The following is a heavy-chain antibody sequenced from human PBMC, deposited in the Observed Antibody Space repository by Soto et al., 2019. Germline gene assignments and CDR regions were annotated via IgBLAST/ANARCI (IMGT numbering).Heavy chain of an antibody. V-gene: IGHV4-39*02. CDR1: GGSISSSSYY. J-gene: IGHJ6*02. D-gene: IGHD6-13*01. CDR2: IYYSGST. CDR3: AREEQLPCYYYYAMDV. Sequence: PSENLSLTCTVSGGSISSSSYYWGWIRQPPGKGLEWIGSIYYSGSTYYNPSLKSRVTISVDTSKNQFSLKLSSVTAADTAVYYCAREEQLPCYYYYAMDVCGQGTTVTVSS.